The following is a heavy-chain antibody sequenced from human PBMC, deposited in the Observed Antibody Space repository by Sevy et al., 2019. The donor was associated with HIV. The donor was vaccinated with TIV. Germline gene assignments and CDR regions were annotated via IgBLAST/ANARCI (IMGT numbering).Heavy chain of an antibody. D-gene: IGHD4-17*01. V-gene: IGHV4-34*01. CDR3: ARGSDYGCNYYYYGMDV. CDR2: INHSGST. J-gene: IGHJ6*02. Sequence: SETLSLTCAVYGGSFSGYYWSWIRQPPGKGLEWIGEINHSGSTNYNPSLKSRVTISVDTSKNQFSLKLSSVTAADTAVYYCARGSDYGCNYYYYGMDVWGQGTTVTVSS. CDR1: GGSFSGYY.